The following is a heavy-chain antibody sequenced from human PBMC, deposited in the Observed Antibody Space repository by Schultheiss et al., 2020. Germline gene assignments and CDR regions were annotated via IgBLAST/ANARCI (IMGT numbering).Heavy chain of an antibody. J-gene: IGHJ3*02. CDR2: INHSGST. CDR3: VRKGDI. CDR1: GGSISSYY. Sequence: SETLSLTCTVSGGSISSYYWSWIRQPPGKGLEWIGEINHSGSTNYNPSLKSRVTISVDTSKNQFSLKLSSVTAADTAMYYCVRKGDIWGQGTMVTVSS. V-gene: IGHV4-59*12.